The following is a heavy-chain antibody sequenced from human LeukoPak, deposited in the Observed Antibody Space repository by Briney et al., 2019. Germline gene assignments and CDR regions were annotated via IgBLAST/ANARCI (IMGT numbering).Heavy chain of an antibody. Sequence: ASAKVSCKASGYTFTSYGISWVRQAPGQGLEWMGLISAYNGNTNYAQKLQGRVTMTTDTSTSTAYMELRSLRSDDTAVYYCARDHRYSSGWYLVPIGMDVWGQGTTVTVSS. V-gene: IGHV1-18*01. CDR3: ARDHRYSSGWYLVPIGMDV. CDR1: GYTFTSYG. J-gene: IGHJ6*02. CDR2: ISAYNGNT. D-gene: IGHD6-19*01.